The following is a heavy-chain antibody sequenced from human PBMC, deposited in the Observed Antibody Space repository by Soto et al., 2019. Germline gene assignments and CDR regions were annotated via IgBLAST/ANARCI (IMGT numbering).Heavy chain of an antibody. J-gene: IGHJ6*02. D-gene: IGHD5-18*01. Sequence: QVQLVQSGAEVKKPGSSVTVSCKTSGGTFGKDAINWVRQAPGQGLEWMGLLIPVFGSPIYAQKFKGRIRISADKSTSTAFMDMSSLRAEDTAVYYCTRVLGYTFEPGKYRYYAMDVWGQGTTVSVSS. CDR3: TRVLGYTFEPGKYRYYAMDV. CDR2: LIPVFGSP. CDR1: GGTFGKDA. V-gene: IGHV1-69*06.